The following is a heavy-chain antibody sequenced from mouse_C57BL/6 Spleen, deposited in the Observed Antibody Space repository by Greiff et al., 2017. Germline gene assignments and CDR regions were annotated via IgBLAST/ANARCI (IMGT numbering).Heavy chain of an antibody. Sequence: ESGPGILQSSQTLSLTCSFSGFSLSTSGMGVSWIRQPSGKGLEWLAHIYWDDDKRYNPSLKSRLTISKDTSRNQVFLKITSVDTADTATYYCARRKDDYDDWYFDVWGTGTTVTVSS. D-gene: IGHD2-4*01. CDR1: GFSLSTSGMG. CDR2: IYWDDDK. CDR3: ARRKDDYDDWYFDV. V-gene: IGHV8-12*01. J-gene: IGHJ1*03.